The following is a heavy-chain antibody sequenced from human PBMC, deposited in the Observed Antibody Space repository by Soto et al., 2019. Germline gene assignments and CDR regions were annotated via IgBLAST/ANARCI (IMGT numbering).Heavy chain of an antibody. D-gene: IGHD2-15*01. J-gene: IGHJ4*02. CDR2: IIPIFGTA. CDR3: ARDLYLGYCSGGSCYSPFDY. V-gene: IGHV1-69*13. CDR1: GGTFSSYA. Sequence: ASVKVSCKASGGTFSSYAISWVRQAPGQGLEWMGGIIPIFGTANYAQKFQGRVTITADESTSTAYMELSSLRSEDTAVYYCARDLYLGYCSGGSCYSPFDYWGQGTLVTVSS.